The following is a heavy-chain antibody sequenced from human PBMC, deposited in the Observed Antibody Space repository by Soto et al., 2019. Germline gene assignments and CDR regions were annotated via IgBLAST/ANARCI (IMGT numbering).Heavy chain of an antibody. CDR3: ARHHGPTTSENWFDP. Sequence: QVHLVQSGVEVKTPGASVKVSCQASGYTFFTYDISWVRQAPGQGLEWMGWISNYSGDTKYAQKFQGRVTMTTDTCTTTAHLELRSLRPDDTAGYYCARHHGPTTSENWFDPWGQGTLVTVSS. CDR1: GYTFFTYD. CDR2: ISNYSGDT. V-gene: IGHV1-18*01. J-gene: IGHJ5*02. D-gene: IGHD5-12*01.